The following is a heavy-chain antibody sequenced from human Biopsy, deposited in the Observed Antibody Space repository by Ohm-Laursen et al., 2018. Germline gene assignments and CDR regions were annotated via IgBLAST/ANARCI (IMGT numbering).Heavy chain of an antibody. J-gene: IGHJ2*01. CDR1: GESSSGYF. V-gene: IGHV4-34*01. CDR3: ARRPYGGTRYWYFDL. CDR2: INQSGST. D-gene: IGHD4-23*01. Sequence: GTLSLTCAVNGESSSGYFWNWIRQPPGKGLEWIGEINQSGSTKYNPSLKRRATLSADSSNSQFPLKLNSVTAADTAVYYCARRPYGGTRYWYFDLWGRGTLVTVSS.